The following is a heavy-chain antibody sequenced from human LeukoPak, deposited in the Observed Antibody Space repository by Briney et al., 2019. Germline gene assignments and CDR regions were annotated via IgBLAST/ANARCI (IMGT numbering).Heavy chain of an antibody. CDR2: ISSNSGSM. CDR1: GFTFNDYA. D-gene: IGHD3-9*01. Sequence: PGGSLRLSCATSGFTFNDYAMHWVRQAPGKGLEWVSGISSNSGSMFYADSVKGRFTISRDNGKNSLYLQMNSLRPEDTAMYYCAKDKRLRRGSDDILTARYHYDYYGMDVRGQGTTVTVSS. CDR3: AKDKRLRRGSDDILTARYHYDYYGMDV. V-gene: IGHV3-9*01. J-gene: IGHJ6*02.